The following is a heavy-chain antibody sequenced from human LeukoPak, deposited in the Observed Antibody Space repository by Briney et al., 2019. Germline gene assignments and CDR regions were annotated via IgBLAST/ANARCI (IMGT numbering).Heavy chain of an antibody. V-gene: IGHV4-34*01. CDR1: GGSFSGYY. Sequence: KASETLSLTCAVYGGSFSGYYWSWIRQPPGKGLEWIGEINHSGSTNYNPSLKSRVTISVDTSKNQFSLKLSSVTAADTAVYYCARAYYFDYWGQGTLVTVSS. J-gene: IGHJ4*02. CDR2: INHSGST. CDR3: ARAYYFDY.